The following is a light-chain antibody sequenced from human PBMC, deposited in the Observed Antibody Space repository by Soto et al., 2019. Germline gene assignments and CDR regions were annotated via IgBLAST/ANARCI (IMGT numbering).Light chain of an antibody. CDR2: ATS. J-gene: IGKJ1*01. CDR1: QDISSY. V-gene: IGKV1-8*01. Sequence: AIRMTQSPSSLSASTGDRVTITCRASQDISSYLAWYQQKPGRAPKLLISATSTLQSGVPSRFSGSGSGTECTLTISYLQSEDVATYYCQQCYSYPPTLGQGTKVDIK. CDR3: QQCYSYPPT.